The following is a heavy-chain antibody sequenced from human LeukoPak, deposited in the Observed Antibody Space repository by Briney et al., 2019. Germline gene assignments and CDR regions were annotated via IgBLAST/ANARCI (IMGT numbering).Heavy chain of an antibody. V-gene: IGHV3-23*01. D-gene: IGHD6-13*01. CDR2: ISGNGRSDI. CDR1: GFTFNNYA. Sequence: GGSLRLSCAASGFTFNNYAMSWVRQAPGKGLEWVSAISGNGRSDIYYTDSVKGRFTISRDNSKNTLYLQMNSLRAEDTAVYYCAKDLAAAYVDYWGQGTLVTVSS. J-gene: IGHJ4*02. CDR3: AKDLAAAYVDY.